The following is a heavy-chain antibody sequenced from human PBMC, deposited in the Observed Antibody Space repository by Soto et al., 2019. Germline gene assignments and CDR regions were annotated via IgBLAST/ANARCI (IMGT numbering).Heavy chain of an antibody. V-gene: IGHV3-15*07. CDR3: TTDLFHYYDSSGYYPALGY. CDR2: IKSKTDGGTT. D-gene: IGHD3-22*01. Sequence: GGSLRLSCAASGFTFSNAWMNWVRQAPGKGLEWVGRIKSKTDGGTTDYAAPVKGRFTISRDDSKNTLYLQMNSLKTEDTAVYYCTTDLFHYYDSSGYYPALGYWGQGTLVTVSS. CDR1: GFTFSNAW. J-gene: IGHJ4*02.